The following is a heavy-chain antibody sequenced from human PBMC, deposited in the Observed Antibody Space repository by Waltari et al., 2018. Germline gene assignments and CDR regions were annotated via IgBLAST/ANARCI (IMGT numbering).Heavy chain of an antibody. J-gene: IGHJ1*01. CDR1: GFTFSSYG. D-gene: IGHD1-1*01. Sequence: VQLVESGGGLVQPGGSLRLSFAASGFTFSSYGIHWVSQAPGKGLEWVAVIWYDGSKKYYADSVKDRFTISRENSKNMLYFQMNNLKLEDTAVYYCARGWSATERTYAEDFEFWGQGALVTVSS. V-gene: IGHV3-33*08. CDR2: IWYDGSKK. CDR3: ARGWSATERTYAEDFEF.